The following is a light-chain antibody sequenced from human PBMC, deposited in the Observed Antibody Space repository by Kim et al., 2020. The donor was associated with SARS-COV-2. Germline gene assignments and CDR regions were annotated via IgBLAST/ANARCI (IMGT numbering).Light chain of an antibody. J-gene: IGLJ3*02. CDR3: QAWDSDTWG. V-gene: IGLV3-1*01. CDR2: QDN. Sequence: SYELTQPPSVSVSPGQTASITCSGDKLGGMYASWYQQKSGQSPVLVIYQDNKRPSGIPERFSGSNSGNTATLKISGTQAMDEADYHCQAWDSDTWGVRGG. CDR1: KLGGMY.